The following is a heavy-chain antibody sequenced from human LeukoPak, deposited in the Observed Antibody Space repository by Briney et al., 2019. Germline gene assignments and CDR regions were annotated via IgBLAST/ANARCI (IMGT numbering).Heavy chain of an antibody. CDR1: GFTFTSYS. CDR2: ISRSSTYI. J-gene: IGHJ3*01. CDR3: ARLLGMIMFGEADAFEV. Sequence: PGGSLRLSCAASGFTFTSYSMNWVRQAPGEGLEWVSSISRSSTYIYYADSVKGRFTISRDNAKNSLYLQMNSLRAEDTAVYYCARLLGMIMFGEADAFEVWGQGTRVTVSS. V-gene: IGHV3-21*01. D-gene: IGHD3-16*01.